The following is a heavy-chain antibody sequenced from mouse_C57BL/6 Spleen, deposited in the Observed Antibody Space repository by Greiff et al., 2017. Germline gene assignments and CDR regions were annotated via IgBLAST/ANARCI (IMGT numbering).Heavy chain of an antibody. CDR2: IYPSDGST. D-gene: IGHD1-1*01. J-gene: IGHJ4*01. CDR3: ARYGFSYAIDY. CDR1: GYTFTGHT. V-gene: IGHV1-78*01. Sequence: QVQLQQPDAELVKPGASVKISCKVSGYTFTGHTIHWMKQRPEQGLEWIGNIYPSDGSTTYNEKFKGKATLTADKSSSTAYRQFSSLTSEVSAIYYGARYGFSYAIDYGGQGTSVTVSS.